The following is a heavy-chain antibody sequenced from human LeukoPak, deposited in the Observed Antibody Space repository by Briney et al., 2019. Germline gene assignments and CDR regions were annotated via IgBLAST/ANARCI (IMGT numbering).Heavy chain of an antibody. CDR2: IYYSGST. J-gene: IGHJ3*02. CDR1: GGSISSGGYY. Sequence: TLSLTCTVSGGSISSGGYYWSWIRQHPGKGLEWIGYIYYSGSTYYNPSLKSRVTISVDTSKNQFSLKLSSVTAADTAVYYCARGSGYSSSWSLESYAFDIWGQGTMVTVSS. D-gene: IGHD6-13*01. CDR3: ARGSGYSSSWSLESYAFDI. V-gene: IGHV4-31*03.